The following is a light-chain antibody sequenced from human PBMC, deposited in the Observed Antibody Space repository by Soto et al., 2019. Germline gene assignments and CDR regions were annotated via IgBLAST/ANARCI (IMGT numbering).Light chain of an antibody. J-gene: IGLJ2*01. V-gene: IGLV1-51*01. Sequence: QSVLTQPPSVSAAPGQKVSISCSGSSSNIGSNFVSWYQHLPGTAPKLLIYDNNRRPSGIPDRFSGSKSATSATLDITGLQTGDEADYYCGAWDTSLSVVLFGGGTKLTVL. CDR2: DNN. CDR3: GAWDTSLSVVL. CDR1: SSNIGSNF.